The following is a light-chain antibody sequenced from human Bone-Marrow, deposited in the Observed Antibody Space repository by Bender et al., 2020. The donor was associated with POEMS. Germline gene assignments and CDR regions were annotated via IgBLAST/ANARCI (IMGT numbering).Light chain of an antibody. CDR3: QTYDSSLRGSGV. CDR1: NSNIGARYY. CDR2: RND. V-gene: IGLV1-40*01. Sequence: QSVLAQPPSVSGAPGQRITLSCTGNNSNIGARYYVNWYQQLPGRAPTLLISRNDDRASAVPDRFSASTSGTSASLAITGLHADDEADYYCQTYDSSLRGSGVFGSGTRVTVL. J-gene: IGLJ1*01.